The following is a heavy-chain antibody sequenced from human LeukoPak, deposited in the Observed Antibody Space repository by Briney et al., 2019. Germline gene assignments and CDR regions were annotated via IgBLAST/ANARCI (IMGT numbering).Heavy chain of an antibody. Sequence: ASVKVSCKASGYTFTSYGISWVRQAPGQGLEWMGWISAYNGNTNYAQKLHGRVTMTTDTSTSTAYMELRSLRSDDTAVYYCARVLWFGEFDDYWGQGTLVTVSS. V-gene: IGHV1-18*01. CDR3: ARVLWFGEFDDY. CDR1: GYTFTSYG. J-gene: IGHJ4*02. CDR2: ISAYNGNT. D-gene: IGHD3-10*01.